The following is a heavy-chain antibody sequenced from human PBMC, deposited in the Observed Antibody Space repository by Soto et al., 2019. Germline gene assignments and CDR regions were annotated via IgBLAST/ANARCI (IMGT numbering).Heavy chain of an antibody. V-gene: IGHV4-34*01. D-gene: IGHD3-3*01. J-gene: IGHJ4*02. CDR1: GGSFSGYY. Sequence: SETLSLTCAVYGGSFSGYYWSWIRQPPGKGLEWIGEINHSGSTNYNPSLKSRVTISVDTSKNQFSLKLSSVTAADTAVYYCARDPFWSGYYFDYWGQGTLVT. CDR3: ARDPFWSGYYFDY. CDR2: INHSGST.